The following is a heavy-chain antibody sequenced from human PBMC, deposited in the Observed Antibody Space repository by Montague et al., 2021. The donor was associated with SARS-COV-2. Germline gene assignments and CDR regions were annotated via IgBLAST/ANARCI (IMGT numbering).Heavy chain of an antibody. CDR2: INHRGTS. J-gene: IGHJ4*02. D-gene: IGHD3-22*01. CDR3: ARGRQHFNMIVVVMTGGEYYFDY. CDR1: GGSFSDYF. V-gene: IGHV4-34*01. Sequence: ETLSLTCAVYGGSFSDYFWTWIRQPPGKGLEWIGEINHRGTSNYNPSLKSRVSISVDTSKNQFSLYLGSVTAADTAVYYCARGRQHFNMIVVVMTGGEYYFDYWGRGTLVTVSS.